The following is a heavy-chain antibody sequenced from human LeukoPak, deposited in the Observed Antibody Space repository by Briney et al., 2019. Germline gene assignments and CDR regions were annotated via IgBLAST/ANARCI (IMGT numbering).Heavy chain of an antibody. V-gene: IGHV3-21*01. CDR3: ARDSGEYSSSWYRPYYYYYMDV. CDR2: ISSSSSYI. J-gene: IGHJ6*03. CDR1: GFTFSSYS. Sequence: GGSLRLSCAASGFTFSSYSMNWVRQAPGKGLEWVSSISSSSSYIYYADSVKGRFTISRDNGKNSLYLQMNSLRAEDTAVYYCARDSGEYSSSWYRPYYYYYMDVWGKGTTVTVSS. D-gene: IGHD6-13*01.